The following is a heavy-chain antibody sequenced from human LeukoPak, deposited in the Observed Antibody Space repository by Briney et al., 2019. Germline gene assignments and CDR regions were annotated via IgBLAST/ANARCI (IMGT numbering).Heavy chain of an antibody. Sequence: SVKVSCKASGYTFTSYGISWVRQAPGQGLEWMGWISAYNGNTNYAQKLQGRVTMTTDTSTSTAYMELRSLRSDDTAVYYCALGVSSGSYYNKLPYFDYWGQGTLVTVSS. CDR3: ALGVSSGSYYNKLPYFDY. D-gene: IGHD3-10*02. V-gene: IGHV1-18*01. CDR1: GYTFTSYG. J-gene: IGHJ4*02. CDR2: ISAYNGNT.